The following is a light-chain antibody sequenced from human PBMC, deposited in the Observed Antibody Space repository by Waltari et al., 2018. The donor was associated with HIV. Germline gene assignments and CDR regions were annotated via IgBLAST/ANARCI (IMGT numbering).Light chain of an antibody. J-gene: IGKJ2*01. V-gene: IGKV1-39*01. CDR2: AAS. CDR1: QSIRNY. CDR3: QQSHDAPYT. Sequence: DIQMTQSPSSLSASVGDRVTISCRSGQSIRNYLNWYQQKPGKAPKLLIYAASSLQSGVPSRFSGSASGTDFTLTISSLQPEDFATYYCQQSHDAPYTFGQGTKLEIK.